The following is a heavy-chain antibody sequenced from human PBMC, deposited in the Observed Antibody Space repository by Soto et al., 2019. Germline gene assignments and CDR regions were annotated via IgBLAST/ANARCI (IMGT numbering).Heavy chain of an antibody. Sequence: ASVKVSCKASGYTFTGYYMHWVRQAPGQGLEWMGWINPNSGGTNYAQKFQGWVTMTRDTSISTAYMELSRLRSDDTAVYSCARARGPGEGFFDYWGQGTLVTVSS. J-gene: IGHJ4*02. V-gene: IGHV1-2*04. CDR3: ARARGPGEGFFDY. D-gene: IGHD3-16*01. CDR1: GYTFTGYY. CDR2: INPNSGGT.